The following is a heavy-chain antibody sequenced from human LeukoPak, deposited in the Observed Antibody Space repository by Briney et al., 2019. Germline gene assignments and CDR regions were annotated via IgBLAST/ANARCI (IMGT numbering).Heavy chain of an antibody. D-gene: IGHD1-1*01. CDR3: ARETADLGRSLDY. J-gene: IGHJ4*02. CDR1: GGSISSYY. CDR2: IYYSGAT. V-gene: IGHV4-59*01. Sequence: SETLSLTCTVSGGSISSYYWSWIRQTPEMGLEWIGSIYYSGATDYNPSLKSRVTISADTSNNQFSLRLRSVTAADTAVYYCARETADLGRSLDYWGQGTLVTVSS.